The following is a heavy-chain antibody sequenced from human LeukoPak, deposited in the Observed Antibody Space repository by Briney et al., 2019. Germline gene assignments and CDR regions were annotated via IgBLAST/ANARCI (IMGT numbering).Heavy chain of an antibody. CDR3: ARHYLGGNYPDYFNH. CDR1: GGSISSGGYY. CDR2: IYYSGST. D-gene: IGHD1-26*01. Sequence: SETLSLTCTVSGGSISSGGYYWSWIRQHPGKGLEWIGYIYYSGSTFYNPSLKSRVTISVDTSKNQFSLNLNSVTAADTALYSCARHYLGGNYPDYFNHWGQGTLVTVSS. V-gene: IGHV4-31*03. J-gene: IGHJ4*02.